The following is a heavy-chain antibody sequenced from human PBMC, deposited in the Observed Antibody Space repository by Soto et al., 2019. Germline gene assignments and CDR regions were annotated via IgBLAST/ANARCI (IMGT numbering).Heavy chain of an antibody. CDR3: ARTTLAYCGGDCSPTFDI. Sequence: QVQLVQSGAEVKKPGASVKVSCKASGYTFTSYYMHWVRQAPGQGLEWMGIINPSGGSTSYAQKFQGRVTMTRDTSTSTVYMELSSLRSEDTAVYYCARTTLAYCGGDCSPTFDIWGQGTMVTVSS. CDR2: INPSGGST. J-gene: IGHJ3*02. D-gene: IGHD2-21*02. CDR1: GYTFTSYY. V-gene: IGHV1-46*01.